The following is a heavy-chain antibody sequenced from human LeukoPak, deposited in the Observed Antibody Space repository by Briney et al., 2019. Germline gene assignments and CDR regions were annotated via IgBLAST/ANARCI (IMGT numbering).Heavy chain of an antibody. CDR1: SYSLSDYY. J-gene: IGHJ3*02. CDR3: ARSDRAAVGPIDAFDI. V-gene: IGHV1-18*04. Sequence: RASVKVSCKASSYSLSDYYLHWVRQAPGQGLEWMGWINTKNGDTNYAQKFQGRVRMTTETSSNTAYLELRSLTSDDTAVYYCARSDRAAVGPIDAFDIWGQGTMVSVSS. CDR2: INTKNGDT. D-gene: IGHD3/OR15-3a*01.